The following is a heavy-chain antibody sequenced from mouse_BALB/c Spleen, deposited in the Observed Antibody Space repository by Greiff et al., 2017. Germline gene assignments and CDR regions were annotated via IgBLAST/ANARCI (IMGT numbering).Heavy chain of an antibody. Sequence: EVKVVESGGGLVQPGGSRKLSCAASGFTFSSFGMHWVRQAPEKGLEWVAYISSGSSTIYYADTVKGRFTISRDNPKNTLFLQMTSLRSEDTAMYYCARWGNWYFDVWGAGTTVTVSS. CDR2: ISSGSSTI. J-gene: IGHJ1*01. CDR3: ARWGNWYFDV. CDR1: GFTFSSFG. V-gene: IGHV5-17*02.